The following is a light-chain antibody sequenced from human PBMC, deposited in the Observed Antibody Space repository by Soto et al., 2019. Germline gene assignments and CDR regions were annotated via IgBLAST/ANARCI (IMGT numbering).Light chain of an antibody. J-gene: IGKJ5*01. CDR2: GAS. CDR1: QSVSSN. V-gene: IGKV3-15*01. Sequence: EIVMTQSPATLSVSPGERATLSCSSSQSVSSNFAWYQQKPGQAPSLLLYGASTRATGIPASFSSSGSGTEFTLIISSLQSEDFAVYYCQQYNKWPPITFGQGTRLEIK. CDR3: QQYNKWPPIT.